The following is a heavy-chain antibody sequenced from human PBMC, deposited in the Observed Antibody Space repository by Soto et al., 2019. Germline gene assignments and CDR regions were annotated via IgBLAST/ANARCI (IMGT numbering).Heavy chain of an antibody. CDR3: ASYGSGSYYNGYYFDY. J-gene: IGHJ4*02. D-gene: IGHD3-10*01. Sequence: PSETLALTCAVYGGSFSAYYWSWIRQSPGLGLEWIGEIHHSGSTNYKPSLKSRVTISVDTSKNQFSLELRSVTAADTAVYYCASYGSGSYYNGYYFDYWGQGTLVXVS. CDR2: IHHSGST. CDR1: GGSFSAYY. V-gene: IGHV4-34*01.